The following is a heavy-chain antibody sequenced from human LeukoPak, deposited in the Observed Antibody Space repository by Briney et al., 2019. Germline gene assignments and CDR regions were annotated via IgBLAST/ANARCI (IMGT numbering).Heavy chain of an antibody. J-gene: IGHJ3*02. V-gene: IGHV3-23*01. CDR1: GFRFINFE. D-gene: IGHD3-22*01. CDR3: ARGRSGYGPFDAFDI. CDR2: ISGSGVNT. Sequence: GGSLRLSCEGSGFRFINFEMNWVRQAPGKGLEWVSAISGSGVNTYYADSVKGRFAASRGNSKNTLYLQMNSLRAEDTAVYYCARGRSGYGPFDAFDIWGQGTWVTVSS.